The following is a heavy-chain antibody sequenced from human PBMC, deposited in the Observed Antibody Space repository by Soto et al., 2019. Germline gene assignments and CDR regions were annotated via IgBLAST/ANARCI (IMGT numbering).Heavy chain of an antibody. J-gene: IGHJ4*02. D-gene: IGHD2-21*02. CDR2: ISNRGTT. CDR3: ARHPPSIVGVTALPSHFDN. CDR1: GGPISSGSGY. Sequence: KPSETLSLTCSVSGGPISSGSGYWGWVRQPPGKGLEWIGSISNRGTTYYNPSLKGRVTISVDTSKNQFSLRVRSVTAADTAVYYCARHPPSIVGVTALPSHFDNWGQGAQVTVS. V-gene: IGHV4-39*01.